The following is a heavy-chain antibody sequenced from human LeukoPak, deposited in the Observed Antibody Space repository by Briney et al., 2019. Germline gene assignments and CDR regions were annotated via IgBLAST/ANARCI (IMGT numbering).Heavy chain of an antibody. V-gene: IGHV4-4*07. D-gene: IGHD3-9*01. CDR3: AREDILTGYNWFDP. CDR1: GGSISSYY. CDR2: IYTSGST. Sequence: SETLSLTCTVSGGSISSYYWSWIRQPAGKGLELIGRIYTSGSTNYNPSLKSRVTMSVDTSKNQFSLKLSSVTAADTAVYYCAREDILTGYNWFDPWGQGTLVTVSS. J-gene: IGHJ5*02.